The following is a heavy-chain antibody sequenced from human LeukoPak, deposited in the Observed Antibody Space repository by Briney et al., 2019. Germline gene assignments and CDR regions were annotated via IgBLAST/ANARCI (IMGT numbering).Heavy chain of an antibody. V-gene: IGHV3-30*19. D-gene: IGHD2-21*01. CDR1: GFTFISYS. Sequence: GGSLRLSCTASGFTFISYSVHWVRQTPGKGLEWVAVISYDGSHKYYADSVKGRFTISRDNSKNTVYLQMSTLRPEDTAIYCASDPHRLADNGGDYLDYWGQGTLVTASS. CDR3: ASDPHRLADNGGDYLDY. J-gene: IGHJ4*02. CDR2: ISYDGSHK.